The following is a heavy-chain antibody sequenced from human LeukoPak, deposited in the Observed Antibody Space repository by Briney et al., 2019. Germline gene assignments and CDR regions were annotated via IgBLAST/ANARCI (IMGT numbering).Heavy chain of an antibody. CDR3: AKDEWVAAAGTALTWYYYGMDV. CDR1: GFTFSSYG. Sequence: GGSLRLSWAASGFTFSSYGMHWVRQAPGKGLEWVAFIRYDGSNKYYADSVKGRFTISRDNSKNTLYLQMNSLRAEDTAVYYCAKDEWVAAAGTALTWYYYGMDVWGQGTTVTVS. CDR2: IRYDGSNK. D-gene: IGHD6-13*01. V-gene: IGHV3-30*02. J-gene: IGHJ6*02.